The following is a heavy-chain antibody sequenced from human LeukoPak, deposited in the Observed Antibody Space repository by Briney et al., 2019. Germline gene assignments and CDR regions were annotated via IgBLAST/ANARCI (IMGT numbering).Heavy chain of an antibody. Sequence: ASVKVSCKASGYTFSDFYLHWVRQPPGQGLEQVGWITPKSGDTYSQQRFQGRITMTRDASISTAYMELSSLRSDDTAVYFCARVRSAEERAWAYWGQGTLVTVSS. CDR1: GYTFSDFY. D-gene: IGHD1-1*01. J-gene: IGHJ4*02. V-gene: IGHV1-2*02. CDR3: ARVRSAEERAWAY. CDR2: ITPKSGDT.